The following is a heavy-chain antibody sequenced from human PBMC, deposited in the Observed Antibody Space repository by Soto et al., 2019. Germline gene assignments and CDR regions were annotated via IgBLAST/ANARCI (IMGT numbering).Heavy chain of an antibody. J-gene: IGHJ5*02. V-gene: IGHV4-39*01. CDR1: GGSISSSSYY. CDR2: IYYSGST. CDR3: ARQKDIVVVVAANWFDP. D-gene: IGHD2-15*01. Sequence: SETLSLTCTVSGGSISSSSYYWGWIRQPPGKGLEWIGSIYYSGSTYYNPSLKSRVTISVDTSKNQFSLKLSSVTAADTAVYYCARQKDIVVVVAANWFDPWGQGTLVTVSS.